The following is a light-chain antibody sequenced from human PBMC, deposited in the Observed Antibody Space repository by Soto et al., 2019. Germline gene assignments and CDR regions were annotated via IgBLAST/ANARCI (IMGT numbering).Light chain of an antibody. Sequence: SLSASVGDRVTITCQASQDISNYLNWYQQKPGKAPKLLIYAASTLQSGVPSRFSGSGSGTDFTLTISCLQSEDFATYYCQQYYSYPLTFGGGTKVDIK. J-gene: IGKJ4*01. V-gene: IGKV1-8*01. CDR3: QQYYSYPLT. CDR2: AAS. CDR1: QDISNY.